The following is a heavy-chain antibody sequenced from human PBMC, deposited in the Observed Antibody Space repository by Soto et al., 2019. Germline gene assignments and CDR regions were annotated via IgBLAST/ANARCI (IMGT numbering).Heavy chain of an antibody. Sequence: QVQLQESGPGLVKPSETLSLTCTVSGGSISSYYWSWIRQSPGKGLEWIGYIYYTGSTNYNPSLKSRVTRSVATSKNRFSLKVSSVTAAYTAVFYCARVKVVDTIIEVFDVWGRGTLVTVSS. D-gene: IGHD5-12*01. CDR3: ARVKVVDTIIEVFDV. CDR2: IYYTGST. V-gene: IGHV4-59*01. J-gene: IGHJ2*01. CDR1: GGSISSYY.